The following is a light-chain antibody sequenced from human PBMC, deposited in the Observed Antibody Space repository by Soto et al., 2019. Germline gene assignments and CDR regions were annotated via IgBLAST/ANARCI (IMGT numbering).Light chain of an antibody. V-gene: IGKV3-20*01. CDR3: QQYGRSQT. J-gene: IGKJ1*01. CDR1: QSVDSRY. Sequence: EIVLTQSPGTLPLSPGERATVSCRASQSVDSRYLAWYQQKPGQAPRLLIYGASRRATGIPDRFSGSGSGTDFTLTISRLEPEDFAVYYCQQYGRSQTFGQGTKVETK. CDR2: GAS.